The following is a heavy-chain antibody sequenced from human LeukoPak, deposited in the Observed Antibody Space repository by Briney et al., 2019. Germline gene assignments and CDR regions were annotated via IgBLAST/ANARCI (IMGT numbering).Heavy chain of an antibody. J-gene: IGHJ5*02. V-gene: IGHV3-48*01. D-gene: IGHD3-10*01. CDR2: ISSSSSTI. CDR3: ARGAGVRWFDP. CDR1: GFTFSSYS. Sequence: GGSLRLSCAASGFTFSSYSMNWVRQAPGKGLEWVSYISSSSSTIYYADSVKGRFTISRDNAKNSLYLQMNSLRAEDTAVYYCARGAGVRWFDPWGQGTLVTVSS.